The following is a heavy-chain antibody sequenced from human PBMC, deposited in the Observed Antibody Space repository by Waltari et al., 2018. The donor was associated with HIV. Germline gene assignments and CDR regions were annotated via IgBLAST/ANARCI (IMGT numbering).Heavy chain of an antibody. CDR3: ARSVVRGVITDGVDY. D-gene: IGHD3-10*01. V-gene: IGHV1-69*13. Sequence: QVQLVQSGAEVKKPGSSVKVSCKASGGTFSSYAISWVRQAPGQGREWMCGIIPTLGTANYAQQFQGIVTITADDSTSTAYMELISLRSEDTAVDYCARSVVRGVITDGVDYWGQGTLVTVSS. CDR2: IIPTLGTA. CDR1: GGTFSSYA. J-gene: IGHJ4*02.